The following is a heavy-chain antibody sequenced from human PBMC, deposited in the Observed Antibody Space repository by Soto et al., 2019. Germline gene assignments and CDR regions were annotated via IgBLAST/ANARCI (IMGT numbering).Heavy chain of an antibody. CDR3: ARHSSSWYPDY. Sequence: SETLSLTCAVSGGSISSYYWSWIRQPPGKGLEWIGYIYYSGSTNYNPSLKSRVTISVDTSKNQFSLKLSSVTAADTAVYYCARHSSSWYPDYWGQGTLVTVSS. D-gene: IGHD6-13*01. CDR1: GGSISSYY. J-gene: IGHJ4*02. V-gene: IGHV4-59*08. CDR2: IYYSGST.